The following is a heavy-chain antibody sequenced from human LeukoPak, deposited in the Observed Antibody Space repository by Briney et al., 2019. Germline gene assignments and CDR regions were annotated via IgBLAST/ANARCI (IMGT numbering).Heavy chain of an antibody. V-gene: IGHV4-34*01. CDR3: ARGISGDKSES. Sequence: SETLSLTCAVYGGSFSGYYWSWIRQPPGKGLEWIGEINHSGSTNYNPSLKSRVTISVDTSKNQFSLKLSSVTAADTAVYYCARGISGDKSESWGQGTRVTVSS. CDR1: GGSFSGYY. CDR2: INHSGST. D-gene: IGHD2-21*02. J-gene: IGHJ3*01.